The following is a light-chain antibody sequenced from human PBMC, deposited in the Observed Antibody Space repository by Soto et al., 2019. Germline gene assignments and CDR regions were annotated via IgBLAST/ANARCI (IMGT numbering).Light chain of an antibody. J-gene: IGKJ5*01. CDR1: QSVASNY. V-gene: IGKV3-11*01. Sequence: ILLVLVPSPLSLSPRERATLSCGALQSVASNYLAWYQQKPGQAPRLLIFGASIRVTGIPARFSGSGSGTDFTLTISSLEPEDFAVYYCQQRSNWPLITFGQGTRLEIK. CDR2: GAS. CDR3: QQRSNWPLIT.